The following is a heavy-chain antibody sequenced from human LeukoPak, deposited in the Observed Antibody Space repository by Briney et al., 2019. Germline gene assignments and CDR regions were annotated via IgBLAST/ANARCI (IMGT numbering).Heavy chain of an antibody. CDR2: IRYDGSNK. CDR3: AKDGGPREFYYMDV. CDR1: GFTFSSYG. D-gene: IGHD3-10*01. J-gene: IGHJ6*03. Sequence: GGSLRLSCAASGFTFSSYGMHWVRQAPGKGLEWVAFIRYDGSNKYYADSVKGRFTISRDNSKNTLYLQMDSLRAEDTAVYYCAKDGGPREFYYMDVWGKGTTVTISS. V-gene: IGHV3-30*02.